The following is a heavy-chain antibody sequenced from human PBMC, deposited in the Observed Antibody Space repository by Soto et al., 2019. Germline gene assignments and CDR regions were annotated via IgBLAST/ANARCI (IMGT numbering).Heavy chain of an antibody. Sequence: QVQLVQSGAEEKKPGASVKVSCKASGYTFTSYVIHWVRQAPGQRPEWMGWIDPGNGKTRYSQKFQGKLTITRDTSASTAYMELSSLRSEDTAVYYCARDDSSDGPTLFDSWGQGTLVTVSS. CDR1: GYTFTSYV. CDR3: ARDDSSDGPTLFDS. J-gene: IGHJ4*02. CDR2: IDPGNGKT. D-gene: IGHD2-21*01. V-gene: IGHV1-3*05.